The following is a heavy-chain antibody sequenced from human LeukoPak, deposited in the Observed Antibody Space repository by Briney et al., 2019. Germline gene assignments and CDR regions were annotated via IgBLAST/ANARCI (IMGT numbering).Heavy chain of an antibody. CDR2: ITSSSSYI. CDR1: GFIFSIYN. Sequence: GGSLRLSCAASGFIFSIYNMNWVRQAPGKGLEWVSSITSSSSYIYYADSVKGRFTISRDNAKNLLYLQMNSLRAEDTAVYYCANHLACGSTSCPPFDDWGQGTLVTVSS. V-gene: IGHV3-21*01. D-gene: IGHD2-2*01. CDR3: ANHLACGSTSCPPFDD. J-gene: IGHJ4*02.